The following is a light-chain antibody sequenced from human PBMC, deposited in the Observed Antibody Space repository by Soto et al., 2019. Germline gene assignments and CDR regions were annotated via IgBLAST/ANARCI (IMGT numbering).Light chain of an antibody. J-gene: IGKJ4*01. CDR1: QSVSSD. CDR3: QQYNNWPLT. CDR2: GAS. V-gene: IGKV3-15*01. Sequence: EIVMTQSPATLSVSPGEGATLSCRASQSVSSDLAWYEQKPGQAPRLLIYGASTRATGIPARFSGSGSGTEFTLTISSMQSEDFAVYYCQQYNNWPLTFGGGIKVDIK.